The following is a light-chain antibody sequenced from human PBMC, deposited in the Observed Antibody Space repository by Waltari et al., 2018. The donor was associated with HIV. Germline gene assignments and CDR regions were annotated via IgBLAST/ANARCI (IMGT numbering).Light chain of an antibody. V-gene: IGLV1-44*01. CDR1: TSNIGSNT. CDR2: GKN. J-gene: IGLJ3*02. CDR3: QSYYSSLSGWV. Sequence: QSVLTQPPSASGTPEQRVTISCSGTTSNIGSNTVSWFQQFPGTAPKLLIYGKNQRPSGVPDRLAGCKSGTSASLAISGLQSEDEADYYCQSYYSSLSGWVFGGGTKLTVL.